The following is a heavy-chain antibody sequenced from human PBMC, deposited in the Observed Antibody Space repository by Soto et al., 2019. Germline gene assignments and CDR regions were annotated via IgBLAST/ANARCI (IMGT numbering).Heavy chain of an antibody. D-gene: IGHD3-3*01. J-gene: IGHJ6*02. CDR3: TRDYDFWSGYPADYYYYGMDV. V-gene: IGHV3-49*04. Sequence: LRLSCTASGFTFGDCAMSWVRQAPGKGLEWVGFIRSKAYGGTTEYAASVKGRFTISRDDSKSIAYLQMNSLKTEDTAVYYCTRDYDFWSGYPADYYYYGMDVWGQGTTVTVSS. CDR1: GFTFGDCA. CDR2: IRSKAYGGTT.